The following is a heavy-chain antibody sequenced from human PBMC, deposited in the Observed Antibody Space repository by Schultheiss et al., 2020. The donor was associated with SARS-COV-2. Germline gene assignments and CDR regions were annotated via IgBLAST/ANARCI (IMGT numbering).Heavy chain of an antibody. D-gene: IGHD2-2*02. CDR1: GFTFSSYE. CDR2: ISSSDSTI. J-gene: IGHJ6*02. Sequence: GGSLRLSCAASGFTFSSYEMNWVRQAPGKGLEWVSYISSSDSTIYYADSVKGRFTISRDNAKNSLYLQMNSLRAEDTAVYYCARGTVVVPAAIVLYTKRYGMDVWGQGTTVTVSS. V-gene: IGHV3-48*03. CDR3: ARGTVVVPAAIVLYTKRYGMDV.